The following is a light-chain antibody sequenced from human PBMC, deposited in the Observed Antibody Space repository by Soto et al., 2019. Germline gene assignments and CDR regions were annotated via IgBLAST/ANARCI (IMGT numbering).Light chain of an antibody. CDR1: QSISTW. V-gene: IGKV1-5*01. CDR3: LQYNGNSGT. Sequence: DLQMTQSPSTLSASVGDTVTITCRASQSISTWLAWYQHKPGEAPRLLIFDASNLESGVPSKFSGSGSGTDFTLTISSLQPDDFATYYCLQYNGNSGTFGQGTKV. CDR2: DAS. J-gene: IGKJ1*01.